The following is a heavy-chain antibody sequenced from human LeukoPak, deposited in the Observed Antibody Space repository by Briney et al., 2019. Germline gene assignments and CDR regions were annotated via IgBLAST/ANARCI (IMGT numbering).Heavy chain of an antibody. V-gene: IGHV3-7*01. D-gene: IGHD6-19*01. CDR1: GFTFSSYW. CDR3: ARRLVASTEVFDC. CDR2: IKQDGSEK. J-gene: IGHJ4*02. Sequence: GGSLRLSCAASGFTFSSYWMSWVRQAPGKGLEWVANIKQDGSEKYYVDSVKGRFTISRDNAKNSLYLQMNSLRAEDTAVYYCARRLVASTEVFDCWGQGTLVTVSS.